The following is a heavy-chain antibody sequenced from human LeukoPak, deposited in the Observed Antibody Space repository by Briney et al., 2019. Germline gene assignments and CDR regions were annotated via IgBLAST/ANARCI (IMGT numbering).Heavy chain of an antibody. Sequence: GASVKVSCKASGYTFTSYGISLVRQAPGQGLEWMGWISAYNGNTNYAQKFQGRVTMTTDTSTSTANMELRSLRSNDTAVYYCARDESYDLKKENWFDPSSQGTLVTVSS. CDR3: ARDESYDLKKENWFDP. CDR2: ISAYNGNT. V-gene: IGHV1-18*01. J-gene: IGHJ5*02. CDR1: GYTFTSYG. D-gene: IGHD3-3*01.